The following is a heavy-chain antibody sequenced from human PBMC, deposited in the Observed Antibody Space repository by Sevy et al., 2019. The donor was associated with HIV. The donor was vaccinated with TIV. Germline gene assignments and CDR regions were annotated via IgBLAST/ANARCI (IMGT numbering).Heavy chain of an antibody. Sequence: GGSLRLSCAASGFTFSSHAMSWVRQAPGKGLEWVSAISGSGGSTYYADSVKGRFTISRDNSKNTLYLQMNSLRAEDTAVYYCAKDTGSGSYFDAFDIWGQGTMVTVSS. CDR3: AKDTGSGSYFDAFDI. CDR1: GFTFSSHA. D-gene: IGHD3-10*01. V-gene: IGHV3-23*01. CDR2: ISGSGGST. J-gene: IGHJ3*02.